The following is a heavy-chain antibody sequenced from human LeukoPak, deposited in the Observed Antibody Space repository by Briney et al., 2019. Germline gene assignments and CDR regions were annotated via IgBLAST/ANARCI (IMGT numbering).Heavy chain of an antibody. CDR1: GGSISSGGYY. CDR3: ARAGYCSSTSCYRYYYYYYMDV. CDR2: IYHSGST. J-gene: IGHJ6*03. V-gene: IGHV4-30-2*01. D-gene: IGHD2-2*02. Sequence: TSQTLSLTCTVSGGSISSGGYYWSWIRQPPGKGLEWIGYIYHSGSTYYNPSLKSRVTISVDRSKNQFSLKLSSVTAADTAVYYCARAGYCSSTSCYRYYYYYYMDVWGKGTTVTVSS.